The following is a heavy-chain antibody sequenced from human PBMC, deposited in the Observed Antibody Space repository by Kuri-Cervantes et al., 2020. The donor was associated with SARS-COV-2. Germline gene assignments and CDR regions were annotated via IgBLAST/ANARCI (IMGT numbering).Heavy chain of an antibody. CDR3: PRGRYTNSWYYFDY. D-gene: IGHD6-13*01. CDR1: GSTVSDYY. J-gene: IGHJ4*02. V-gene: IGHV3-53*01. CDR2: IYVHRT. Sequence: GGSLRLSCAASGSTVSDYYMTWVRQAPGKGLEWVSVIYVHRTEYADSVKGRFTISRDNSNNTVYLQMNSLRAEDAAVYYCPRGRYTNSWYYFDYWGQGTLVTVSS.